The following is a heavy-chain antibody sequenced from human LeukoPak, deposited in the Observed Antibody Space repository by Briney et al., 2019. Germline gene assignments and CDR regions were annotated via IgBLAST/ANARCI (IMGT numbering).Heavy chain of an antibody. CDR2: IYHSGST. V-gene: IGHV4-38-2*02. CDR1: GYSLSSGYY. D-gene: IGHD6-19*01. CDR3: ARAYGYSSGWTFDY. J-gene: IGHJ4*02. Sequence: SETLSLTXTVSGYSLSSGYYWGWIRQPPGKGLEWIGSIYHSGSTYYNPSLKSRVTISVDTSKNQFSLKLSSVTAADTAVYYCARAYGYSSGWTFDYWGQRTLVTVSS.